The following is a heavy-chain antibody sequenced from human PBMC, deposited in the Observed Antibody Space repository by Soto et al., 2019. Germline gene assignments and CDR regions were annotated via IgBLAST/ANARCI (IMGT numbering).Heavy chain of an antibody. V-gene: IGHV1-24*01. CDR1: ENALTELT. D-gene: IGHD1-26*01. Sequence: ASVKVSCKVPENALTELTIDWLRQAPGKGLEWMGRSAPEEGEPIYPQKFQGRVSMTEDPSTDTAYMELTSLRSEDTAVYFCAADRKIVGTIGAFDFWARELWSPLL. CDR2: SAPEEGEP. J-gene: IGHJ4*02. CDR3: AADRKIVGTIGAFDF.